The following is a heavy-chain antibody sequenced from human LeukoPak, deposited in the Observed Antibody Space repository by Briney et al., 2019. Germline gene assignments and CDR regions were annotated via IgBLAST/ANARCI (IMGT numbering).Heavy chain of an antibody. CDR3: ARAKRNGFDI. Sequence: GGSLRLSCAASGFTFSSYEMNWVRQAPGKWLEWVSYIRSSSTTIYYADSVKGRFTISRDNAKNSLYLQMNSLRAEDTAVYYCARAKRNGFDIWGQGTMVTVSS. CDR2: IRSSSTTI. CDR1: GFTFSSYE. J-gene: IGHJ3*02. V-gene: IGHV3-48*01.